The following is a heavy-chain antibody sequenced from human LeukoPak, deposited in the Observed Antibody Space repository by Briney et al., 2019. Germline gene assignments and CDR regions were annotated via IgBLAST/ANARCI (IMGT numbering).Heavy chain of an antibody. V-gene: IGHV5-51*01. CDR1: GYSFTSYW. Sequence: GESLKISCKGSGYSFTSYWIGWVRQMPGKGLEWMGIIYPGDSDTKYSPAFQGQVTISADKSISAAYLKWGNLEATDTAMYYCARQMTLYYDFWSGYYTYYGMDVWGQGTTVTVSS. D-gene: IGHD3-3*01. CDR2: IYPGDSDT. J-gene: IGHJ6*02. CDR3: ARQMTLYYDFWSGYYTYYGMDV.